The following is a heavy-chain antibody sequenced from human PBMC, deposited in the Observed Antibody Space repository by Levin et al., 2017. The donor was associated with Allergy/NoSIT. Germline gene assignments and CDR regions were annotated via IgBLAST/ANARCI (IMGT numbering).Heavy chain of an antibody. J-gene: IGHJ4*02. CDR2: IFYSGST. Sequence: ESLKISCTLSGGSISAKNYYWGWIRQPPGKGLEWIGSIFYSGSTYYNPSLKSRVTISIDTSKNQFSLKLNSVTAADTAVYYCARRGDYWGQGTLVTVSS. V-gene: IGHV4-39*01. CDR3: ARRGDY. D-gene: IGHD1-26*01. CDR1: GGSISAKNYY.